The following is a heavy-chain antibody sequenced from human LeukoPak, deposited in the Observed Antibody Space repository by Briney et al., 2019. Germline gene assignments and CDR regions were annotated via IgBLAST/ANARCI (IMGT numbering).Heavy chain of an antibody. J-gene: IGHJ4*02. Sequence: PSETLSLTCTVSGGSIDSRSYYWDWIRQAPGKGLEWIGTIYHSGSTEYNPSLKSRVAIFVDTSKNQFSLILHSVAAADTAVYYCARRSEFDNTHYHYFDYWGQGALATVSS. CDR3: ARRSEFDNTHYHYFDY. V-gene: IGHV4-39*01. D-gene: IGHD2-15*01. CDR1: GGSIDSRSYY. CDR2: IYHSGST.